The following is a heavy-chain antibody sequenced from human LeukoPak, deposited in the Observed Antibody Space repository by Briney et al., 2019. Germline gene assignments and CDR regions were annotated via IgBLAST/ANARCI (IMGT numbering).Heavy chain of an antibody. CDR2: ISGSGGST. CDR1: GFTFSNAW. CDR3: AKGGSMVRGVIITLDY. V-gene: IGHV3-23*01. D-gene: IGHD3-10*01. J-gene: IGHJ4*02. Sequence: GGSLRLSCAASGFTFSNAWMSWVRQAPGKGLEWVSTISGSGGSTYYADSVRGRFTISRDNSKNTLYLQMNSLRAEDTAVYYCAKGGSMVRGVIITLDYWGQGTLVTVSS.